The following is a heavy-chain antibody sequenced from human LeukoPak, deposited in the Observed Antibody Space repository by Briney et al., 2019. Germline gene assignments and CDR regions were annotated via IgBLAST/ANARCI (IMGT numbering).Heavy chain of an antibody. D-gene: IGHD1/OR15-1a*01. CDR3: ATSESQTKFDY. V-gene: IGHV1-2*02. J-gene: IGHJ4*02. Sequence: ASVKVSCKASGYTFTGYYMHWVRQAPGQGLEWMGWINPNSGGTNYAQKFQGRVTMTRDTSISTAYMELSSLKASDTAMYFCATSESQTKFDYWGQGTQVIVSS. CDR2: INPNSGGT. CDR1: GYTFTGYY.